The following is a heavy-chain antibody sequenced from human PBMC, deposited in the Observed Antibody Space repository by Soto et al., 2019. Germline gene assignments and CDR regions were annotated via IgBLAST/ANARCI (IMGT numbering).Heavy chain of an antibody. CDR2: ITITGDTT. CDR1: GFIFTTSD. J-gene: IGHJ4*02. V-gene: IGHV3-23*04. D-gene: IGHD2-21*02. Sequence: EVQLVESEGGLVQPGGSLRLSCEASGFIFTTSDMSWVRQAPGKGLEWISSITITGDTTHYADSVKGRFTISRDNSRNTVFLQMNSLGGAEPAVYYWGKGGGGDHGYWGQGTLVAVSS. CDR3: GKGGGGDHGY.